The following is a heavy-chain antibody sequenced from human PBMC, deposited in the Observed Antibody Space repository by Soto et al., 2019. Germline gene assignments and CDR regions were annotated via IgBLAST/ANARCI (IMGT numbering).Heavy chain of an antibody. CDR3: AKRKAASGTSYAFDI. J-gene: IGHJ3*02. CDR2: IYYSGSA. Sequence: QVQLQESGPGLVKPSDTLSLTCAVSGYSISSSNWWGWIRQPPGRGLEWIGYIYYSGSAYYNPSRKSRVTMSVDTSKNQFSLKLTSVTAVDTAVYYCAKRKAASGTSYAFDIWGQGTMVTVSS. CDR1: GYSISSSNW. V-gene: IGHV4-28*01. D-gene: IGHD6-13*01.